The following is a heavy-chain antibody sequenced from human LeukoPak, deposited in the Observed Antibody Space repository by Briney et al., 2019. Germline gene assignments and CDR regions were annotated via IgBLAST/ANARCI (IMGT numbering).Heavy chain of an antibody. Sequence: GGTLRLSCEGSGFSFSSYWMTWVRQLPGKGPEGGANIRQDESERYFADSVKVSITNSRDNAKNSLYMQMNSLRAEDTAVYYCAELGITMIGGVWGKGTTVTISS. V-gene: IGHV3-7*01. CDR2: IRQDESER. D-gene: IGHD3-10*02. CDR1: GFSFSSYW. J-gene: IGHJ6*04. CDR3: AELGITMIGGV.